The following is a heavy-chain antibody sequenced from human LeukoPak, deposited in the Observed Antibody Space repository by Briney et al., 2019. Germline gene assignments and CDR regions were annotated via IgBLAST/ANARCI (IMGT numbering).Heavy chain of an antibody. CDR1: GFTFSSYG. CDR2: ISYDGSNK. D-gene: IGHD4-17*01. CDR3: AKEEDGDPVGDY. Sequence: SLRLSCAASGFTFSSYGMHWVRQAPGKGLEWVAVISYDGSNKYYADSVKGRFTISRDNSKNTLYLQMNSLRAEDTAVYYCAKEEDGDPVGDYWGQGTLVTVSS. V-gene: IGHV3-30*18. J-gene: IGHJ4*02.